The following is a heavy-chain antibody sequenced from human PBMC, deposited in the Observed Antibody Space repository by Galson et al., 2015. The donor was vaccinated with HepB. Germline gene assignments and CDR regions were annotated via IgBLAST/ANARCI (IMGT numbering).Heavy chain of an antibody. CDR3: ARDLFLYYDSSGYYTIRGSVRANWFDP. J-gene: IGHJ5*02. CDR2: ISAYNGNT. CDR1: GYTFTSYG. V-gene: IGHV1-18*01. Sequence: SVKVSCKASGYTFTSYGISWVRQAPGQGLEWMGWISAYNGNTNYAQKLQGRVTMTTDTSTSTAYMELRSLRSDDTAVYYCARDLFLYYDSSGYYTIRGSVRANWFDPWGQGTLVTVSS. D-gene: IGHD3-22*01.